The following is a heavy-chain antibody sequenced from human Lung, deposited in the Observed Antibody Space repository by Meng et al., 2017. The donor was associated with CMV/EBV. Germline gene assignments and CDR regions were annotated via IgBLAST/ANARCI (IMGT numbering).Heavy chain of an antibody. Sequence: QITLKESGPTLVKPTXTLTLTCPFSGFSLSTSGVGVGWIRPPPGKALEWLALIYWDGDKRYSPSLENRLVITKDTSRNLVVLAMTNMDPVDTATYYCARQSYYDDSGYYFDYWGQGTLVTVSS. CDR3: ARQSYYDDSGYYFDY. J-gene: IGHJ4*02. D-gene: IGHD3-22*01. CDR1: GFSLSTSGVG. CDR2: IYWDGDK. V-gene: IGHV2-5*02.